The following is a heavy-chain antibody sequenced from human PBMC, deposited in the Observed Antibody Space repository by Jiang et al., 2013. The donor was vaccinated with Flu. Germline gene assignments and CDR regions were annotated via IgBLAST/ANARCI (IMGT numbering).Heavy chain of an antibody. CDR2: ISSGSGGST. CDR1: GFTFSTYA. J-gene: IGHJ6*02. Sequence: RLSCAASGFTFSTYAMSWVRQAPVKGLEWVAAISSGSGGSTYYADSVKGRFTIIRDNSKSMLYLQVSSLRAEDTAVYYCAKDRGHYYGMDVWGQGTTVTVSS. CDR3: AKDRGHYYGMDV. V-gene: IGHV3-23*01.